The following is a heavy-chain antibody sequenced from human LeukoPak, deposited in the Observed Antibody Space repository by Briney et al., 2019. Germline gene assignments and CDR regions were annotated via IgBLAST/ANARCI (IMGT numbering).Heavy chain of an antibody. CDR1: GGSFSGYY. D-gene: IGHD6-19*01. V-gene: IGHV4-34*01. Sequence: SETLSLTCAVYGGSFSGYYWSWIRQPPGKGLEWSGEINHSGSTNYNPSLKSRVTISVDTSKNQFSLKLSSVTAADTAVYYCARLRPNSSGWYRATTIYNWFDPWGQGTLVTVSS. J-gene: IGHJ5*02. CDR2: INHSGST. CDR3: ARLRPNSSGWYRATTIYNWFDP.